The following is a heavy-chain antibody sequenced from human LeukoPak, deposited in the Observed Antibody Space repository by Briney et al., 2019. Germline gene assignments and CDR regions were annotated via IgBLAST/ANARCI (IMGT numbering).Heavy chain of an antibody. D-gene: IGHD1-26*01. CDR3: LRSMVGAIYYYYYMAV. J-gene: IGHJ6*03. CDR2: INTNTGNP. V-gene: IGHV7-4-1*02. CDR1: GYTFTSYA. Sequence: ASVKVSCKASGYTFTSYAMNRVRQAPGQGLEWMGWINTNTGNPTYAQGFTGRFGFSFDTSISTAYLHISSLTDDDTAVDDYLRSMVGAIYYYYYMAVWGKGNTVTVSS.